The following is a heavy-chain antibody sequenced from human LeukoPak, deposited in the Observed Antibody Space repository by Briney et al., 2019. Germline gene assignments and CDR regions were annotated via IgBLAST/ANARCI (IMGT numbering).Heavy chain of an antibody. V-gene: IGHV1-69*13. D-gene: IGHD3-10*01. J-gene: IGHJ6*03. Sequence: SVKVSCKASGYTFTSYDINWVRQATGQGLEWMGGIIPIFGTANYAQKFQGRVTITADESTSTAYMELSSLRSEDTAVYYCARGEWFGDNYYYYMDVWGKGTTVTISS. CDR2: IIPIFGTA. CDR1: GYTFTSYD. CDR3: ARGEWFGDNYYYYMDV.